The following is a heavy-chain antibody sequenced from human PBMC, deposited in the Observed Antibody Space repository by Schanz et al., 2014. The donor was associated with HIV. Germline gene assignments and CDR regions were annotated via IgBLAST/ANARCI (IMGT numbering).Heavy chain of an antibody. J-gene: IGHJ4*02. D-gene: IGHD6-19*01. CDR3: VRVLGSSASRAFFAF. V-gene: IGHV3-23*04. CDR2: ISGNGVYT. Sequence: VQLVESGGGVVQPGRSLRLSCAAAGFTFDDYAMHWVRQAPGKGLEWVSAISGNGVYTFYADSVKGRFTTSRDNSRNTAFLQMNSLRAEDTALYYCVRVLGSSASRAFFAFWGQGTLVTVSS. CDR1: GFTFDDYA.